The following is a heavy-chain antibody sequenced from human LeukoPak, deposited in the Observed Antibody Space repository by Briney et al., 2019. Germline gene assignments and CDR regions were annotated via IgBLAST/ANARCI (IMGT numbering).Heavy chain of an antibody. Sequence: PGGSLRLSCAASGFTVSSNYMSWVRQAPGKGLEWVSVIYSGGSTYYADSVKGRFTIFRDNSKNTLYLQMNSLRAEDTAVYYCARENYGGNSRWFDPWGQGTLVTVSS. CDR3: ARENYGGNSRWFDP. D-gene: IGHD4-23*01. CDR2: IYSGGST. CDR1: GFTVSSNY. V-gene: IGHV3-53*01. J-gene: IGHJ5*02.